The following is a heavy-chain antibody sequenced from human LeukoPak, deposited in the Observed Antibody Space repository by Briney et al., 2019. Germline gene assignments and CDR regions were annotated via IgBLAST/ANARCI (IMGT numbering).Heavy chain of an antibody. Sequence: SETLSLTCTVSGGSISSSSYYWGWIRQPPGKGLEWIGSIYYSGSTYYNPSLESRVTISVDTSKNQFSLKLSSVTAADTAVYYCASLYCTNGVCHQVHVDYWGQGTLVTVSS. D-gene: IGHD2-8*01. CDR2: IYYSGST. J-gene: IGHJ4*02. CDR1: GGSISSSSYY. CDR3: ASLYCTNGVCHQVHVDY. V-gene: IGHV4-39*01.